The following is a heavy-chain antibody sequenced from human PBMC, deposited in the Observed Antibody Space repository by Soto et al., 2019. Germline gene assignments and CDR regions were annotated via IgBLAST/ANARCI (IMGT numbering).Heavy chain of an antibody. CDR3: ARSYGYNSPLDY. CDR2: IYYSGST. CDR1: GGSISSYY. J-gene: IGHJ4*02. Sequence: QVQLQESGPGLVKPSETLSLTCTVSGGSISSYYWSWIRQPPGKGPEWIGYIYYSGSTNYNPSLKSRVTISVDTSKNQFSLKLSSVTAADTAVYYCARSYGYNSPLDYWGQGTLVTVSS. V-gene: IGHV4-59*01. D-gene: IGHD5-12*01.